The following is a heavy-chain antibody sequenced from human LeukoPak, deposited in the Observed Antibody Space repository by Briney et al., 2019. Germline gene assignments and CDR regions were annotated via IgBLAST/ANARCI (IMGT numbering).Heavy chain of an antibody. CDR1: GFTFSTYA. Sequence: PGGSLRLSCAASGFTFSTYAMHWVRQAPGKGLEWMTSISYDGSNKYCADSVKGRLTISRDTSKNTLYLQMDSLRADDTAVYYCARGASYYASGSSFFDYWGQGTLVTVSS. D-gene: IGHD3-10*01. V-gene: IGHV3-30*14. CDR2: ISYDGSNK. J-gene: IGHJ4*02. CDR3: ARGASYYASGSSFFDY.